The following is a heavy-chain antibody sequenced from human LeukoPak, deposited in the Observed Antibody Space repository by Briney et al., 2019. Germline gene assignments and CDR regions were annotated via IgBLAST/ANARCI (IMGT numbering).Heavy chain of an antibody. J-gene: IGHJ4*02. CDR3: ARETVAGTPDY. D-gene: IGHD6-19*01. CDR2: ISAYNGNT. Sequence: ASVKVSCKASGGTFSSYAISWVRQAPGQGLEWMGWISAYNGNTSYAQKLQGRVTMTTDTSTSTAYMELRSLRSDDTAVYYCARETVAGTPDYWGQGTLVTVSS. CDR1: GGTFSSYA. V-gene: IGHV1-18*01.